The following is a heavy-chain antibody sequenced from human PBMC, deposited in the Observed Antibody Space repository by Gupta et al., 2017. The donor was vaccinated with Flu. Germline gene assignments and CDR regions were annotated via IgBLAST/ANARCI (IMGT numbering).Heavy chain of an antibody. CDR3: ARVFPVTTYLDS. D-gene: IGHD4-17*01. Sequence: QVQLVESGGGLVKPGGSLRLSCAAAGFEFSDYYMTWVRQAPGQGLEWVSYISTWSTYTNYADSVKGRFTISRDDAKSLVFLQMDSLKIEDSATYFCARVFPVTTYLDSWGQGTLVTVSS. J-gene: IGHJ5*01. CDR1: GFEFSDYY. V-gene: IGHV3-11*05. CDR2: ISTWSTYT.